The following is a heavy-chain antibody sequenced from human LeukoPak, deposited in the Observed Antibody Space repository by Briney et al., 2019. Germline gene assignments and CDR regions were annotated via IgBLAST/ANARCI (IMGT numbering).Heavy chain of an antibody. CDR3: YVHHYYYMDV. J-gene: IGHJ6*03. V-gene: IGHV3-74*01. D-gene: IGHD3-16*01. Sequence: GGSLRLSCAASGFTFSSYWMHWVRHAPGKGLVWVSRIDGDGTTTNYADSVKGRFTISRDNAKNTLYLQINSLSAEDTAVYYCYVHHYYYMDVWGKGTTVTVSS. CDR2: IDGDGTTT. CDR1: GFTFSSYW.